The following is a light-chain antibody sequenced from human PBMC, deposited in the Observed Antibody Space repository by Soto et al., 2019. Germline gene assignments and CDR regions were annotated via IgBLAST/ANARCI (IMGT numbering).Light chain of an antibody. Sequence: SYELTQPPSVSVAPGKTARITCGGNNIGSKSVHWYQQKPGQAPVLVIYYDSDRPSRIPERFSGSNFGNTATLTISRVEAGDEADYYCQVWDRSSDHLYVFGTGTKLTVL. CDR3: QVWDRSSDHLYV. V-gene: IGLV3-21*04. J-gene: IGLJ1*01. CDR2: YDS. CDR1: NIGSKS.